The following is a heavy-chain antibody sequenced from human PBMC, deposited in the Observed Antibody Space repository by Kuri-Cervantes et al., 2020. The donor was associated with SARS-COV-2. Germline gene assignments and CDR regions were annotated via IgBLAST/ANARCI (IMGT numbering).Heavy chain of an antibody. V-gene: IGHV4-39*07. CDR3: GRVSWRQMWHRYSDS. Sequence: SETLSVTCTVSGGSISSSDSYWGWARQPPGKGLEWIGNIYYSGRTFYNPSLKSRVTISIDTSKNQVSLRLTSATAADTAVYYCGRVSWRQMWHRYSDSWGQGTLVTVSS. D-gene: IGHD5-24*01. J-gene: IGHJ4*02. CDR1: GGSISSSDSY. CDR2: IYYSGRT.